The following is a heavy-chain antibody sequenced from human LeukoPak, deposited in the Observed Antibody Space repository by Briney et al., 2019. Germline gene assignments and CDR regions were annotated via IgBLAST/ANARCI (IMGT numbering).Heavy chain of an antibody. V-gene: IGHV1-2*02. CDR1: GYTFTGYY. Sequence: ASVKVSCKASGYTFTGYYMHWVRHAPGQGLEWMGCINPNSGGTNYAQKFQGRVTMTRDTSISTAYMELSRLRSDDTAVYYCARETLGATGYYYYYGMDVWGQGTTVIVSS. J-gene: IGHJ6*02. D-gene: IGHD2-15*01. CDR3: ARETLGATGYYYYYGMDV. CDR2: INPNSGGT.